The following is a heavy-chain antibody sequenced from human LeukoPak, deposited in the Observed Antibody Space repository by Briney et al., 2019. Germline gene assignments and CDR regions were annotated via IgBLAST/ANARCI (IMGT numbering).Heavy chain of an antibody. CDR2: IYHSGST. CDR3: ARVISSGWYYFDY. J-gene: IGHJ4*02. Sequence: PSETLSLTCTVSGYSISSAYYWGWIRQPPGKGLEWIGSIYHSGSTYYNPSLKSRVTISVDTSKNQFSLKLSSVTAADTAVYYCARVISSGWYYFDYWGQGTLVTVSS. D-gene: IGHD6-19*01. CDR1: GYSISSAYY. V-gene: IGHV4-38-2*02.